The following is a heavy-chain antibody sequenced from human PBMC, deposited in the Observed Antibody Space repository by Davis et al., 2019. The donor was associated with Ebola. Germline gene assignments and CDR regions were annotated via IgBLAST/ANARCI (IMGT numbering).Heavy chain of an antibody. V-gene: IGHV1-8*02. D-gene: IGHD6-19*01. CDR1: GYTFTGYY. CDR3: ARGDSSGWYYPYYYYYYGMDV. Sequence: ASVKVSCKASGYTFTGYYMHWVRQAPGQGLEWMGWINPNSGNTGYAQKFQGRVTMTRNTSISTAYMELSSLRSEDTAVYYCARGDSSGWYYPYYYYYYGMDVWGQGTTVTVSS. J-gene: IGHJ6*02. CDR2: INPNSGNT.